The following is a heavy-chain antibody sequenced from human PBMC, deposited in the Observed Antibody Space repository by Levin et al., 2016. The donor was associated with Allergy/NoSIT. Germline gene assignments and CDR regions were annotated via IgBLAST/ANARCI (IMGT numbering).Heavy chain of an antibody. CDR2: IYYSGST. D-gene: IGHD5-18*01. Sequence: WIRQPPGKGLEWIGYIYYSGSTYYNPSLKSRVTISVDTSKNQFSLKLSSVTAADTAVYYCARGYSYGYRKLDYWGQGTLVTVSS. V-gene: IGHV4-31*02. CDR3: ARGYSYGYRKLDY. J-gene: IGHJ4*02.